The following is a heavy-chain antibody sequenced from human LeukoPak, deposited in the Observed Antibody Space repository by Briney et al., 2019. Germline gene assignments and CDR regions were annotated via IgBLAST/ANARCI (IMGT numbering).Heavy chain of an antibody. CDR3: ARGRGYSYGYRDY. D-gene: IGHD5-18*01. CDR2: INHSGST. V-gene: IGHV4-34*01. CDR1: GGSFSGYY. J-gene: IGHJ4*02. Sequence: PSETLSLTCAVYGGSFSGYYWSWIRQPPGKGLEWIGEINHSGSTNYNPSLKSRVTISVDTSKNQFSLKLSSVTAADTAVYYCARGRGYSYGYRDYWGQGTLVTVSS.